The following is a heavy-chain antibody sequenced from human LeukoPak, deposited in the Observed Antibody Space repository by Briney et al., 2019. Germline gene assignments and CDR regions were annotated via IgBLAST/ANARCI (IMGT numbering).Heavy chain of an antibody. CDR3: AKTYYDFWSGYLHTNAFDI. CDR2: IDPSDSYT. J-gene: IGHJ3*02. Sequence: ESLRISCKGSGYSFTSYWISWVRQMPGKGLEWMGRIDPSDSYTNYSPSFQGHVTISADKSISTAYLQWSSLKASDTAMYYCAKTYYDFWSGYLHTNAFDIWGQGTMVTVSS. D-gene: IGHD3-3*01. CDR1: GYSFTSYW. V-gene: IGHV5-10-1*01.